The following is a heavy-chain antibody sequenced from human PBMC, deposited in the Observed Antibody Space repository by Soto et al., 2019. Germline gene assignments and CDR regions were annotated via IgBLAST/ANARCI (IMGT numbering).Heavy chain of an antibody. CDR1: GFSFSTTGVG. Sequence: QITLKESGPTLVKPTQTLTLTCTFSGFSFSTTGVGVGWIRQPPGKALEWLALIYWDDDKRHSPSLKSRLTITRDTTKDQMVLTIANMDLVNTASYYCAHNQGEGIGLAGTVDSWGQGTLVTVSS. D-gene: IGHD6-19*01. V-gene: IGHV2-5*02. CDR3: AHNQGEGIGLAGTVDS. J-gene: IGHJ4*02. CDR2: IYWDDDK.